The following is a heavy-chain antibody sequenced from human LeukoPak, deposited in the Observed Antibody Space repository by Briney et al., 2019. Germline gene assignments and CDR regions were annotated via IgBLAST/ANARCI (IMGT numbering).Heavy chain of an antibody. V-gene: IGHV4-4*07. CDR3: ATYDQQLAFDN. D-gene: IGHD6-13*01. J-gene: IGHJ4*02. CDR2: MYTSGST. Sequence: SETLSLTCTVSGGPTSSYYWTWIRQPAGKGLEWIGRMYTSGSTNYNPSLKSRVTMSIDTSKKQFSLRLHSVTAADTAVYYCATYDQQLAFDNWGQGTLVTVSS. CDR1: GGPTSSYY.